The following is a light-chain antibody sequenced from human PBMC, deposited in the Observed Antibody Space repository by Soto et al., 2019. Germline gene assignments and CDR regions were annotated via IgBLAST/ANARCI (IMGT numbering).Light chain of an antibody. CDR3: SSYTSSSFL. J-gene: IGLJ1*01. CDR1: SSDVGGYNY. CDR2: EVS. V-gene: IGLV2-14*01. Sequence: QFVLTQPASVSGSPGQSITISCTGTSSDVGGYNYVSWYQQHPGKAPKLMIYEVSNRPSGVSNRFSGSKSGNTASLTISGLQAEDEADYYCSSYTSSSFLFGTGTKVTVL.